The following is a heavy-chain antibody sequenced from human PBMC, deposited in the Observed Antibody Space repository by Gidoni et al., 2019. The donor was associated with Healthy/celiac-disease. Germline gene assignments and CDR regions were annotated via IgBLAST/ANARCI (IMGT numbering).Heavy chain of an antibody. Sequence: QVQLVQSGAEVKKPGSSVKVSCKASGGTFSSYAISWVRQAPGQGLEWMGGIIPIFGTANYAQKFQGRVTITADESTSTAYMELSSLRSEATAVYYCAILKKDIVVVPAAMRNYYYGMDVWGQGTTVTVSS. V-gene: IGHV1-69*01. CDR3: AILKKDIVVVPAAMRNYYYGMDV. D-gene: IGHD2-2*01. CDR1: GGTFSSYA. J-gene: IGHJ6*02. CDR2: IIPIFGTA.